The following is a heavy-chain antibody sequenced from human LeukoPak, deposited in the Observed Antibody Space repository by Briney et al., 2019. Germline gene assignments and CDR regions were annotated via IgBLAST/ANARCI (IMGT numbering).Heavy chain of an antibody. Sequence: GRSLRLSCAASGFTFDDYAMHWVRQAPGKGLEWVSGISWNSGSIGYADSVKGRFTISRDNAKNSLYLQMNSLRAEDTALYYCAKAETTSYDSVDFDYWGQGTLVTVSS. CDR2: ISWNSGSI. V-gene: IGHV3-9*01. CDR1: GFTFDDYA. J-gene: IGHJ4*02. CDR3: AKAETTSYDSVDFDY. D-gene: IGHD5-12*01.